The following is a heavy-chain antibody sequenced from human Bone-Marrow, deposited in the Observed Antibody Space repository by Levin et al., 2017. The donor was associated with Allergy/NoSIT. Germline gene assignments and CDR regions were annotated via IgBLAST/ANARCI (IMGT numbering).Heavy chain of an antibody. J-gene: IGHJ6*02. CDR2: ISYDGNDK. V-gene: IGHV3-30*18. D-gene: IGHD3-3*01. CDR3: AKAGFWSGSEYYGMDV. Sequence: SLRLSCVASGFTFSNSGMHWVRQAPGKGLEWVTVISYDGNDKYYVDSVRGRFTVSRDNSKNTLYLQMNSLRVEDTAMYYCAKAGFWSGSEYYGMDVWGQGTTVTVSS. CDR1: GFTFSNSG.